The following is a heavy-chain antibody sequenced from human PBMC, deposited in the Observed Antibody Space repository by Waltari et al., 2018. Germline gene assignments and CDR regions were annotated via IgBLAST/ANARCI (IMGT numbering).Heavy chain of an antibody. D-gene: IGHD4-17*01. CDR2: SSGSGGST. CDR3: ASSLYGDYTQIWGRVFDY. J-gene: IGHJ4*02. Sequence: VQLLVSGGGLVQSGGSLRISCAASGVTFRSYAMTWVRQAPGKGVGWVSVSSGSGGSTDYADSVKGRFTISRDNSKNTLYLQMNNLRVEDTAVYYCASSLYGDYTQIWGRVFDYWGQGTLVTVSS. V-gene: IGHV3-23*01. CDR1: GVTFRSYA.